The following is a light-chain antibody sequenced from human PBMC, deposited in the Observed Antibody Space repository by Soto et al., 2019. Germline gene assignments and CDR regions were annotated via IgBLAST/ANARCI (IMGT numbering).Light chain of an antibody. V-gene: IGKV3-11*01. Sequence: EIVLTQSPATLSLSPGERATLSCRASQSVSSYLAWYQQKPGQAPRLLIYDASNRATGIPARFSGSGSRTDFTLTISSLEPEDFAVYYCQQYNSWPLTFGGGTKVDIK. CDR3: QQYNSWPLT. J-gene: IGKJ4*01. CDR1: QSVSSY. CDR2: DAS.